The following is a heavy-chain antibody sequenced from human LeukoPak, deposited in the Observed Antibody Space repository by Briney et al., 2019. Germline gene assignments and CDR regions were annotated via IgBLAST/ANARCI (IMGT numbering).Heavy chain of an antibody. CDR2: IKQDGTEK. CDR1: GFTFSGYW. D-gene: IGHD6-19*01. V-gene: IGHV3-7*01. Sequence: GGSLRLSCAASGFTFSGYWMSWLRQAPGKGLEWVPNIKQDGTEKYYVDSVKGRFIISRDNAKNSMYLQMNSLRAEDTAVYYCARDGSGWSVYWGQGTLVTVSS. CDR3: ARDGSGWSVY. J-gene: IGHJ4*02.